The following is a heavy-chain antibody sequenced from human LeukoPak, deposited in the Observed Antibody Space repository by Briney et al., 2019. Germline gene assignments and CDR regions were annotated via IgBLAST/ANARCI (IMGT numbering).Heavy chain of an antibody. CDR1: GYTFTGYY. D-gene: IGHD5-24*01. J-gene: IGHJ4*02. CDR2: INPNSGGT. Sequence: VASVKVSCKASGYTFTGYYMHWVRQAPGQGLEWMGWINPNSGGTNYAQKFQGRVTMTRDTSISTAYMELSRLRSDDTAVYYCARDRRDGYNHEDFDYWGQGTLVTVSS. V-gene: IGHV1-2*02. CDR3: ARDRRDGYNHEDFDY.